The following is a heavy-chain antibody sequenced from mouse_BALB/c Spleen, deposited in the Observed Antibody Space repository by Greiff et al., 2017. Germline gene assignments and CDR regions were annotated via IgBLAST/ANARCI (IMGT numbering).Heavy chain of an antibody. CDR1: GFTFSSFG. Sequence: EVKLVESGGGLVQPGGSRKLSCAASGFTFSSFGMHWVRQAPEKVLEWVAYISSGSSTIYYADTVKGRFTISRDNPKNTLFLQMTSLRSEDTAMYYCARVPGDYWGQGTSVTVSS. CDR3: ARVPGDY. V-gene: IGHV5-17*02. CDR2: ISSGSSTI. J-gene: IGHJ4*01.